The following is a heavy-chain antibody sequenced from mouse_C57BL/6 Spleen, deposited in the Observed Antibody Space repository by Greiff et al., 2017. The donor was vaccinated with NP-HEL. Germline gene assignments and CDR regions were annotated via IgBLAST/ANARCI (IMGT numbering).Heavy chain of an antibody. V-gene: IGHV7-3*01. J-gene: IGHJ2*01. CDR3: ASYSSGYVLDY. Sequence: EVKLMESGGGLVQPGGSLSLSCAASGFTFTDYYMSWVRQPPGKALEWLGFIRNKANGYTTEYSASVKGRFTISRDNSQSILYLQMNALRAEDSATYYCASYSSGYVLDYWGQGTTLTVSS. D-gene: IGHD3-2*02. CDR2: IRNKANGYTT. CDR1: GFTFTDYY.